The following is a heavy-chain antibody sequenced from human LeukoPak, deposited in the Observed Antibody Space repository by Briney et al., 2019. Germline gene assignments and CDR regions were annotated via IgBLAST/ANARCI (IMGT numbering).Heavy chain of an antibody. V-gene: IGHV1-69*04. D-gene: IGHD6-13*01. CDR1: GGTFSSYA. CDR2: IIPILGIA. CDR3: ARDRGEQQLVGHYYYYGMDV. J-gene: IGHJ6*02. Sequence: AASVKVSCKASGGTFSSYAISWVRQAPGQGLEWMGRIIPILGIANYAQKFQGRVTITADKSTSTAYMELSSLRSEDTAVYYCARDRGEQQLVGHYYYYGMDVWGQGTTVTVSS.